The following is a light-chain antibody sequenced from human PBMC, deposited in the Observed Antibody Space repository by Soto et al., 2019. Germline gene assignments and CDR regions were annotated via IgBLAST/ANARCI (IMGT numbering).Light chain of an antibody. CDR2: GAS. CDR1: QSVNNN. V-gene: IGKV3-15*01. J-gene: IGKJ4*01. Sequence: IVMTQSPATLSVSPGERATLSCRASQSVNNNLAWCQQKPGQAPRLLIYGASSRATGIPDRFSGSGSGTEFTLTISRLQSEDFAVYYCQQFNNWPLTFGGGTNVDI. CDR3: QQFNNWPLT.